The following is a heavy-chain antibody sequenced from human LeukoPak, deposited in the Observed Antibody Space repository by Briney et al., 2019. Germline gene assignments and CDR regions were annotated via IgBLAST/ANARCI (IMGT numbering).Heavy chain of an antibody. J-gene: IGHJ6*02. D-gene: IGHD2-2*01. Sequence: PGGSLRLSCAASGVTFSRYDMHWVRQSAGRGLEWVSGLGSAGDTFYPASVKGRFTISRESAKKSLYLQMNSLRAGDTAVYYCVRAGNAVLGYSGMDVWGQGATVTVSS. CDR2: LGSAGDT. V-gene: IGHV3-13*04. CDR1: GVTFSRYD. CDR3: VRAGNAVLGYSGMDV.